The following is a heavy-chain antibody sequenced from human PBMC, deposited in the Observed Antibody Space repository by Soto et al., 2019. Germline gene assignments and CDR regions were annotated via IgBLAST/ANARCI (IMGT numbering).Heavy chain of an antibody. V-gene: IGHV5-51*01. CDR2: IYPGDSGT. Sequence: GESLKISCKGSGYSFTSYWIGWVRQMPGKGLEWMGIIYPGDSGTRYSPSFQGQVTISADKSISTAYLQWSSLKASDTAMYYCARTYCSGGSCYYYYGMDVWGQGTTVTVSS. CDR1: GYSFTSYW. CDR3: ARTYCSGGSCYYYYGMDV. J-gene: IGHJ6*02. D-gene: IGHD2-15*01.